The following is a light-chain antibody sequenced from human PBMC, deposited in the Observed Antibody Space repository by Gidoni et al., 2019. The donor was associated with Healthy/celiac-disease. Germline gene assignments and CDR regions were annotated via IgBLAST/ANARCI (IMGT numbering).Light chain of an antibody. J-gene: IGKJ3*01. CDR2: AAS. CDR3: PQSNVTLAFT. CDR1: QRSSIS. V-gene: IGKV1-39*01. Sequence: IQMTPSPSSLSASVGDRVTITCRASQRSSISLTWYQHNPGKAPKLRIYAASHSTSWVASRLGGGGVGPELTLTIRSVPQGEYVSHYFPQSNVTLAFTFGQGTKVDIK.